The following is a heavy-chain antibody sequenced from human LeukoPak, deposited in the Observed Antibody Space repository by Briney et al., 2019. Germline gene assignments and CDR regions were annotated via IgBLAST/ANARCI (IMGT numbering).Heavy chain of an antibody. D-gene: IGHD3-3*02. Sequence: GESLKISCKGSGYSFTSYWIGWARQMPGKGLEWMGIIYPGGSDTRYSPSFQGQVTISADKSISTAYLQWSSLKASDTAMYYCARHAPLGPHHYYYYYYMDVWGKGTTVTVSS. V-gene: IGHV5-51*01. CDR3: ARHAPLGPHHYYYYYYMDV. CDR1: GYSFTSYW. CDR2: IYPGGSDT. J-gene: IGHJ6*03.